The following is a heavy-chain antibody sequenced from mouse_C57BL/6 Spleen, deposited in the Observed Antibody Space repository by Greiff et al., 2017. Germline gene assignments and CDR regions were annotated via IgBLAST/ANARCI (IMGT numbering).Heavy chain of an antibody. CDR1: GYTFTSYW. CDR2: IDPSDSYT. Sequence: QVQLQQPGAELVKPGASVKLSCKASGYTFTSYWMQWVKQRPGQGLEWIGEIDPSDSYTNYNQKFKGKATLTVDTSSSTAYMQLSSLTSADSAVYYVALITTVVAKDNALDYWGQGTSVTVSS. J-gene: IGHJ4*01. V-gene: IGHV1-50*01. CDR3: ALITTVVAKDNALDY. D-gene: IGHD1-1*01.